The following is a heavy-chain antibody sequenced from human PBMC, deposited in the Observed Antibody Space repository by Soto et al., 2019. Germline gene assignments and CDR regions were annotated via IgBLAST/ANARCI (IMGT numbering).Heavy chain of an antibody. CDR3: ARAYYYDSSGYFPDAFDI. J-gene: IGHJ3*02. D-gene: IGHD3-22*01. CDR2: IIPIFGTA. Sequence: SVEVSCKASGGTFSSYAISWVRQAPGQGLEWMGGIIPIFGTANYAQKFQGRVTITADESTSTAYMELSSLRSEDTAVYYCARAYYYDSSGYFPDAFDIWGQGTMVTVSS. V-gene: IGHV1-69*13. CDR1: GGTFSSYA.